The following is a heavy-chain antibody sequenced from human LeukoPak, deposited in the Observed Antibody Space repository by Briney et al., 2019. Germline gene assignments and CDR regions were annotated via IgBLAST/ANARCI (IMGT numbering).Heavy chain of an antibody. D-gene: IGHD3-10*01. J-gene: IGHJ4*02. Sequence: SETLSLTCTVSGDSISGYYWTWIRQPPGKGLEWIGYIYSSGSTPNCNPSLKSRVTISIDTSKNQFSLKVNSVTAADTAVYYCARKPIFASGRHWYYFDSWGQGTLVTVSS. CDR2: IYSSGSTP. V-gene: IGHV4-59*08. CDR1: GDSISGYY. CDR3: ARKPIFASGRHWYYFDS.